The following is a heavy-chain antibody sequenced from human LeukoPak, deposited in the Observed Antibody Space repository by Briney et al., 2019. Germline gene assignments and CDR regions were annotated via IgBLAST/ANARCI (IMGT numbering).Heavy chain of an antibody. D-gene: IGHD6-13*01. CDR2: IIPILGIA. J-gene: IGHJ4*02. Sequence: ASVKVSCKASGGTFSSYAISWVRQAPGQGLEWMGRIIPILGIANYAQKFQGRVTITADKSTSAAYMELSSLRSEDTAVYYCARDQIAAAARDFDYWGQGTLVTVSS. V-gene: IGHV1-69*04. CDR1: GGTFSSYA. CDR3: ARDQIAAAARDFDY.